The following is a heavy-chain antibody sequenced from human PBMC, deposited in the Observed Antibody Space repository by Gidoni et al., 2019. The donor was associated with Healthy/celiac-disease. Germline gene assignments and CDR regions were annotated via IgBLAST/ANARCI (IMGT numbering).Heavy chain of an antibody. CDR2: ISGSGGST. Sequence: EVQLLESGGGLVQPGGSLRLSCAASGFPFSSYAMSWVRQAPGKGLEWVSAISGSGGSTYYADSVKGRFTISRDNSKNTLYLQMNSLRAEDTAVYYCAKSVWEAYTFDYWGQGTLVTVSS. D-gene: IGHD1-26*01. CDR3: AKSVWEAYTFDY. V-gene: IGHV3-23*01. J-gene: IGHJ4*02. CDR1: GFPFSSYA.